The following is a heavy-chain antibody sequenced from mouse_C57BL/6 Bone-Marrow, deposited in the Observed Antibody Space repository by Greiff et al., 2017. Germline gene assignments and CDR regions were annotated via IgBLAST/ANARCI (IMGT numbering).Heavy chain of an antibody. Sequence: VQLQESGPGLVAPSQSLSITCTVSGFSLTSYAISWVRQPPGKGLEWLGVIWTGGGTNYNSALKSRLSISKDNSKSQVFLKMNSLQTDDTARYYCARNYYGSGYDWYFDVWGTGTTVTVSS. V-gene: IGHV2-9-1*01. J-gene: IGHJ1*03. CDR1: GFSLTSYA. CDR2: IWTGGGT. D-gene: IGHD1-1*01. CDR3: ARNYYGSGYDWYFDV.